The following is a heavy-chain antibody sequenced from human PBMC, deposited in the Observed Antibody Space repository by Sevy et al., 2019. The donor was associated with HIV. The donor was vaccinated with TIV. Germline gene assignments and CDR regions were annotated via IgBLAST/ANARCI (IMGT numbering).Heavy chain of an antibody. CDR3: ARGTSGSYYGAFDI. CDR1: GFTISDYY. D-gene: IGHD1-26*01. V-gene: IGHV3-11*06. CDR2: ICSSSSYT. Sequence: GESLRLSCAASGFTISDYYMSWIRQPPGKGLEWVSYICSSSSYTNYADSVKGRFTISRDNAKNSLYLQMNSLRAEDTAVYYCARGTSGSYYGAFDIWGQGTMVTVSS. J-gene: IGHJ3*02.